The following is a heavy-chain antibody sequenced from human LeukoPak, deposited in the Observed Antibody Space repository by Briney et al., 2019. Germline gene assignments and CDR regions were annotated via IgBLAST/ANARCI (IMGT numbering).Heavy chain of an antibody. V-gene: IGHV3-30*03. Sequence: PGGSLRLSCAASGFTFNTYGMHWVRQAPGKGLEWVAGITYDGSSKYYADSVKGRFTISGDNSKTTLYLEMNSLRPEDSAVYYCARDQSGGTFDIWGQGTMVTVSS. D-gene: IGHD1-26*01. CDR3: ARDQSGGTFDI. CDR2: ITYDGSSK. J-gene: IGHJ3*02. CDR1: GFTFNTYG.